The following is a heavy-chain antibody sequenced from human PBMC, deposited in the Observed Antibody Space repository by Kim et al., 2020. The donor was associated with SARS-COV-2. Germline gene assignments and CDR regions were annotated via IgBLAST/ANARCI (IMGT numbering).Heavy chain of an antibody. D-gene: IGHD4-4*01. CDR3: ARDPLGDGYSFVDY. CDR1: QLTVSRNH. CDR2: IYSGGMT. V-gene: IGHV3-53*01. Sequence: GGSLRLSCEASQLTVSRNHMSWVRQAPGKGLEWVSVIYSGGMTSYAGSVKGRFTISRDSSKNTVILEMNSLRADDTAVYYCARDPLGDGYSFVDYWGQGT. J-gene: IGHJ4*02.